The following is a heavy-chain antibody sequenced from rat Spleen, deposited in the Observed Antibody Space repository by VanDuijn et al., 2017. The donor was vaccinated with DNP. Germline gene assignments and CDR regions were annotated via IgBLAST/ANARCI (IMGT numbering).Heavy chain of an antibody. V-gene: IGHV5-25*01. CDR3: ARHGYYTGDY. CDR2: MTTSGGTT. Sequence: EVQLVESGGGLVQPGRSLRLSCAASGFPFSDYDMAWVRQAPTKGLEWVTTMTTSGGTTFYRDSVRGRFTVSRDNEKRILYLKMDSLRSEDTATYYCARHGYYTGDYWGQGVMVTVSS. J-gene: IGHJ2*01. D-gene: IGHD1-1*01. CDR1: GFPFSDYD.